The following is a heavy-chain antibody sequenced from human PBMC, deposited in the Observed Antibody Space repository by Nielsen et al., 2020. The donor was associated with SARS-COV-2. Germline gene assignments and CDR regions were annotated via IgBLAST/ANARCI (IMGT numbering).Heavy chain of an antibody. D-gene: IGHD3-10*01. CDR2: IKSKTDGGTT. CDR3: TTDEVSVRGVIINEGDY. V-gene: IGHV3-15*01. CDR1: GFTFSNAW. Sequence: GESLKISCAASGFTFSNAWMSWVRQAPGKGLEWVGRIKSKTDGGTTDYAAPVKGRFTISRDDSKNTLYLQMNSLKTEDTAVYYCTTDEVSVRGVIINEGDYWGQGTLVTVSS. J-gene: IGHJ4*02.